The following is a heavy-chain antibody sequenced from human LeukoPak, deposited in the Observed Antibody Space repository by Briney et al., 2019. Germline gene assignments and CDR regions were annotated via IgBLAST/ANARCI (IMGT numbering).Heavy chain of an antibody. J-gene: IGHJ2*01. CDR3: ARQQWLPNWYFDL. D-gene: IGHD6-19*01. CDR1: GGSFSGYY. Sequence: PSETLSLTCAVYGGSFSGYYWSWIRQPPGKGLEWIGEINHSGSTNYNPFLKSRVTISVDTSKNQFSLKLSSVTAADTAVYYCARQQWLPNWYFDLWGRGTLVTVSS. CDR2: INHSGST. V-gene: IGHV4-34*01.